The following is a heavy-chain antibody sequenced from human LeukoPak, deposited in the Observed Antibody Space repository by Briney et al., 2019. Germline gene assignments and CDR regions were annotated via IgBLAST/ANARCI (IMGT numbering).Heavy chain of an antibody. CDR1: GYTFTSYA. J-gene: IGHJ3*02. CDR2: INAGNGNT. V-gene: IGHV1-3*01. D-gene: IGHD3-9*01. Sequence: ASVKVSCKASGYTFTSYAMHWVRQAPGQRLEWMGWINAGNGNTKYSQKFQGRVTITRDTSASTAYMELSSLRSEDTAVYYCARPLLRYFDWLSHPAVDAFDIWGQGIMVTVSS. CDR3: ARPLLRYFDWLSHPAVDAFDI.